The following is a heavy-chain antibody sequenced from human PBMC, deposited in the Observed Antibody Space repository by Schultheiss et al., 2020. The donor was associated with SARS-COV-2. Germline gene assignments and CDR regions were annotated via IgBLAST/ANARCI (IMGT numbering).Heavy chain of an antibody. CDR2: IYYSGST. J-gene: IGHJ2*01. V-gene: IGHV4-30-4*01. Sequence: SETLSLTCTVSGGSISSGDYYWSWIRQPPGKGLEWIGYIYYSGSTYYNPSLKSRVTISVDTSKNQFSLKLSSVTAADTAVYYCARGSNHNTLLFDLWGRGTLVTVSS. CDR3: ARGSNHNTLLFDL. CDR1: GGSISSGDYY. D-gene: IGHD2-2*01.